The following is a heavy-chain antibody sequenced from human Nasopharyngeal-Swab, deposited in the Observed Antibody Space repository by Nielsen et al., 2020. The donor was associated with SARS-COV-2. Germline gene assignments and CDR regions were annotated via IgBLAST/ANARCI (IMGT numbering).Heavy chain of an antibody. V-gene: IGHV3-30*03. Sequence: GGSLRLSCAASGFTFSTFAMNWVRQAPGKGLEWVAVIASDGRYIHYADSVKGRFTISRDNSKDTLYLQMNSLRAEDTAVYYCARERNGFDYWGQGTLVTVSS. J-gene: IGHJ4*02. D-gene: IGHD2-8*01. CDR3: ARERNGFDY. CDR1: GFTFSTFA. CDR2: IASDGRYI.